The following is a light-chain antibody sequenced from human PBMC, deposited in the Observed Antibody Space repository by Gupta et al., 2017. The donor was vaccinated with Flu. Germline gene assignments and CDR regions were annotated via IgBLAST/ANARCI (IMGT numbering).Light chain of an antibody. CDR3: QHYNGFSGR. V-gene: IGKV1-5*03. J-gene: IGKJ2*01. CDR2: RAS. Sequence: DIQMTQSPSTLSAFVGDRVTITCRASQSVSSWLAWYQQKRGKAPKLLIYRASSLQSGVPSRCSGSGSGTEFTLTISILQPDDFATYYCQHYNGFSGRFGQGTKLEIK. CDR1: QSVSSW.